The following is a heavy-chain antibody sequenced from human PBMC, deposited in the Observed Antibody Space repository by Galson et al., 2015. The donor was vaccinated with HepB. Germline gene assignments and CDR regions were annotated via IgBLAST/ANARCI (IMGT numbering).Heavy chain of an antibody. V-gene: IGHV1-2*06. J-gene: IGHJ5*02. CDR1: GYTFTGYY. CDR2: INPNSGGT. CDR3: VRPAYDFWSDNNWFDP. D-gene: IGHD3-3*01. Sequence: SVKVSCKASGYTFTGYYMHWVRQAPGQGLEWMGRINPNSGGTNYAQRFQGRVTMTRDTSISTAYMELSRLRSDDTAVYYCVRPAYDFWSDNNWFDPWGQGTLVTVSS.